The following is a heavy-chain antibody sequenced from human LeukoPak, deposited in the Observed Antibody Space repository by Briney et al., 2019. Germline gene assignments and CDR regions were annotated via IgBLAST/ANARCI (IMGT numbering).Heavy chain of an antibody. Sequence: GRSLRLSCAASGFTFSSYAMHWVRQAPGKGLEWVAVISYDGSNKYYADSVKGRFTISRDNSKNTLYLQMNSLRAEDTAVYYCARDHGGNGHYWYFALWGRGTLVTVSS. CDR3: ARDHGGNGHYWYFAL. CDR1: GFTFSSYA. V-gene: IGHV3-30-3*01. CDR2: ISYDGSNK. D-gene: IGHD4-23*01. J-gene: IGHJ2*01.